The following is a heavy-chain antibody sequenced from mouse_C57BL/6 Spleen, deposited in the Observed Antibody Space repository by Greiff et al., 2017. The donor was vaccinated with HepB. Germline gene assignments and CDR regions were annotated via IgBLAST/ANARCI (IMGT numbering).Heavy chain of an antibody. D-gene: IGHD1-1*01. CDR3: ARSGSRPYYFDY. V-gene: IGHV1-80*01. J-gene: IGHJ2*01. CDR1: GYAFSSYW. CDR2: IYPGDGDT. Sequence: QVQLQQSGAELVKPGASVKISCKASGYAFSSYWMNWVKQRPGKGLEWIGQIYPGDGDTNYNGKFKGKATLTADKSSSTAYMQLSSLTSEDSAVYFCARSGSRPYYFDYWGQGTTLTVSS.